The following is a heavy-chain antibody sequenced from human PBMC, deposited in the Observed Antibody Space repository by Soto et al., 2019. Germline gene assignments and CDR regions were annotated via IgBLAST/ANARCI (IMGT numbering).Heavy chain of an antibody. D-gene: IGHD6-6*01. Sequence: GGSLRLSCAASGFTFSSYGMHWVRQAPGKGLEWVAVISYDGSNKYYADSVKGRFTISRDNSKNTLYLQMNSLRAEDTAVYYCAKGGVEQLVPLQHWGQGTLVTVSS. CDR3: AKGGVEQLVPLQH. J-gene: IGHJ1*01. V-gene: IGHV3-30*18. CDR2: ISYDGSNK. CDR1: GFTFSSYG.